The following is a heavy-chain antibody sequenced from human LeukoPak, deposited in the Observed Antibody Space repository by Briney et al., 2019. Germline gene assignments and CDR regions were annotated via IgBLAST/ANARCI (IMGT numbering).Heavy chain of an antibody. CDR1: GGSISSSNW. V-gene: IGHV4-4*02. D-gene: IGHD3-22*01. CDR3: ARDRYYYDTGGYSLFDY. Sequence: PSETLSLTCAVSGGSISSSNWWNWVRQTPGKGLEWIGEIYHRGNTHHNPSLKSRVTMSVDTSKNQFSLKLSSVTAADTAVYYCARDRYYYDTGGYSLFDYWGQGTLVTVSS. J-gene: IGHJ4*02. CDR2: IYHRGNT.